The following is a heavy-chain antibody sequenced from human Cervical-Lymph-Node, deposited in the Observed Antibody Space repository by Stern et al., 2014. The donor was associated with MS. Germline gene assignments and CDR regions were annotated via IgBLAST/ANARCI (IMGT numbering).Heavy chain of an antibody. Sequence: QVQLQESVPGLVKPSETLSLTCTVSGGSIGRYYWSWVRQPPGKSLEWLGYIYHNGNTNYNPSLKSRVSMSVDTSKNQFSLNLTSVTAADTAVYYCTRDGRSSLSEYFQTWGQGSLVTVSS. CDR2: IYHNGNT. CDR3: TRDGRSSLSEYFQT. D-gene: IGHD6-6*01. V-gene: IGHV4-59*01. CDR1: GGSIGRYY. J-gene: IGHJ1*01.